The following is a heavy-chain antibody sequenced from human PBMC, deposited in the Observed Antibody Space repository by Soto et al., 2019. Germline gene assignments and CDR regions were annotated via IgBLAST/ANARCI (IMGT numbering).Heavy chain of an antibody. Sequence: GGSLRLSCAASGFTFSNCGMNLVRQTPGKGLEWVSYISDSGATKHYADSVKGRFTISRDNGKDSLYLQMNSLRDEDTAVYFCARCSRNSCSQYGVDVWGEGPTVTVS. J-gene: IGHJ6*01. D-gene: IGHD2-15*01. V-gene: IGHV3-48*02. CDR2: ISDSGATK. CDR3: ARCSRNSCSQYGVDV. CDR1: GFTFSNCG.